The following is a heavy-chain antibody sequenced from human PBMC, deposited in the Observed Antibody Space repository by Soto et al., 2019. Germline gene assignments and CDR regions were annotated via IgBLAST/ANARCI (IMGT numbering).Heavy chain of an antibody. CDR3: ARDRYNEWRIWLGP. CDR1: GFSLSTSGMR. Sequence: SGPTPVTPTQTLTLTYTFSGFSLSTSGMRVSWIRQPPGKALEWPARIEWVADKFYSTSLTTRLTISKDSYISELFLTINNMYPLDTASYYCARDRYNEWRIWLGPGGQGTLHAAST. CDR2: IEWVADK. J-gene: IGHJ5*02. V-gene: IGHV2-70*04. D-gene: IGHD3-16*02.